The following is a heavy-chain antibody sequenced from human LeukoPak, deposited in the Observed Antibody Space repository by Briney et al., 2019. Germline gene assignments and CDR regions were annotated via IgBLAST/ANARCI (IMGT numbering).Heavy chain of an antibody. CDR1: GFTISTYG. J-gene: IGHJ4*02. V-gene: IGHV3-30*02. CDR2: IRYDGSNK. Sequence: PGGSLSLSCAASGFTISTYGMHWVRQAPGKGLEWVAFIRYDGSNKYYADSVKGRFTISRENSKNTLYLQMKSLRAEDTAVFYCAKDRSGSYAQGLDDWGRGTLVTVSS. D-gene: IGHD1-26*01. CDR3: AKDRSGSYAQGLDD.